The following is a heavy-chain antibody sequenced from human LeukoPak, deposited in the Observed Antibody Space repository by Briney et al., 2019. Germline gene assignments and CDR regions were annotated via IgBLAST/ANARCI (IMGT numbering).Heavy chain of an antibody. CDR2: IYPADSET. CDR3: VRWGPRGLILTPPVP. Sequence: GESLKISCKGSGYTFTSNWIGWVRQMPGKGLEWMGIIYPADSETIYGPSFEGQVTISADKSISTAYLQWRSLKASDTAMYYCVRWGPRGLILTPPVPWGQGTLVTVFS. D-gene: IGHD3-10*01. J-gene: IGHJ5*02. CDR1: GYTFTSNW. V-gene: IGHV5-51*01.